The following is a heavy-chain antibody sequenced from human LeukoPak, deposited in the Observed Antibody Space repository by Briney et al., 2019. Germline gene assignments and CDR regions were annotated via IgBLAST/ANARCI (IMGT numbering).Heavy chain of an antibody. CDR1: GLTFSSYS. D-gene: IGHD1-1*01. CDR3: ARAPGTTALDY. J-gene: IGHJ4*02. V-gene: IGHV3-48*01. Sequence: GGSLRLSCAASGLTFSSYSMNWVGQAPGKGLEWVSYISSSSSTIYYADSVKGRFTISRDNAKNSLYLQMNSLRAEDTAVYYCARAPGTTALDYWGQGTLVTVSS. CDR2: ISSSSSTI.